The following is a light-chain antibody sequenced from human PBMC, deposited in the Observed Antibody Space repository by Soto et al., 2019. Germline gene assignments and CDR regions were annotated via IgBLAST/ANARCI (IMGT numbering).Light chain of an antibody. CDR1: QSISNY. CDR2: AAS. V-gene: IGKV1-39*01. Sequence: DIQMTQSPSSLSASVGDRDTITCRASQSISNYLNWYQQKPGKAPKLLIYAASSMQSGVPSRFSGSGSETDFTLTISSRQPDDSATYYCQQSFSPLWTFGQGTKVEV. J-gene: IGKJ1*01. CDR3: QQSFSPLWT.